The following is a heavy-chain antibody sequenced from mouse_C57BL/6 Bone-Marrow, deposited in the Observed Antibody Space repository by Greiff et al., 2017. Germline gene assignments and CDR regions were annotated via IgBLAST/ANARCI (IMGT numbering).Heavy chain of an antibody. D-gene: IGHD1-1*01. J-gene: IGHJ2*01. V-gene: IGHV1-15*01. CDR1: GYTFTDYE. Sequence: QVQLQQSGAELVRPGASVTLSCKASGYTFTDYEMHWVKPTPVHGLEWIGAIDPETGGTAYNQKFKGKAILTADKSSSTAYMELRSLTSEDSAVYYCTRVNTTVAPYYFDYWGQGTTRTVSS. CDR2: IDPETGGT. CDR3: TRVNTTVAPYYFDY.